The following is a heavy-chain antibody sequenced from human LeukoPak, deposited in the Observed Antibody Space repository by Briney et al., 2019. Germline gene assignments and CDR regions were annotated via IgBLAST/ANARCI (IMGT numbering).Heavy chain of an antibody. D-gene: IGHD4-17*01. Sequence: KLSGPTELHPPPTLTLTCTFSGFSPRTRGVGVGWIRQPLGKALERLSLIYWGDDKRYTPPLQSRLTTTKATTNTQVVLTITNMDPVDTAPYYIAHRHTVPFEYWGQGTLVTVSS. CDR1: GFSPRTRGVG. V-gene: IGHV2-5*02. CDR3: AHRHTVPFEY. CDR2: IYWGDDK. J-gene: IGHJ4*02.